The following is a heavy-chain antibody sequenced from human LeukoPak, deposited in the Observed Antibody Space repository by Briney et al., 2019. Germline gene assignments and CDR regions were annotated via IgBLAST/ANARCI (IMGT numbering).Heavy chain of an antibody. Sequence: GESLKISCKGSGYSFNTYWIGWVRQMPGKGLEWMGIIYPGDSDTRYSPSFQGQVTISADKSISTAYLQWSSLKASDTAMYYCARQGGLYYYDSSGSKYYFDYWGQGTLVTVSS. D-gene: IGHD3-22*01. CDR1: GYSFNTYW. CDR3: ARQGGLYYYDSSGSKYYFDY. V-gene: IGHV5-51*01. J-gene: IGHJ4*02. CDR2: IYPGDSDT.